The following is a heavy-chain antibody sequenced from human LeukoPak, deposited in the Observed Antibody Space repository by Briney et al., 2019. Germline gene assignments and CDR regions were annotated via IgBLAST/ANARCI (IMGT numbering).Heavy chain of an antibody. CDR2: ISGSGTST. CDR1: GFTFTNYA. Sequence: GGSLRLSCAASGFTFTNYAMTWVRQAPGKGLEWVSGISGSGTSTYYADSVKGRFTISRDNSKNTLYLQMNSLRAEDTAVYYCARGPSGYHNTGGQGTLVTVSS. D-gene: IGHD5-12*01. V-gene: IGHV3-23*01. J-gene: IGHJ4*02. CDR3: ARGPSGYHNT.